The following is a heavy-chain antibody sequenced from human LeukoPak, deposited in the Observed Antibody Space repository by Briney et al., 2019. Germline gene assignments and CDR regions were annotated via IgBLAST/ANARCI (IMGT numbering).Heavy chain of an antibody. Sequence: SETLSLTCTVSGGSISSYYWSWVRQPPGKGLEWIGYIYYSGSTNYNPPLKSRVTISVDTSKNQFSLKLSSVTAADTAVYYCASSSRTPLRYFDWLLSTDAFDIWGQGTMVTVSS. J-gene: IGHJ3*02. CDR3: ASSSRTPLRYFDWLLSTDAFDI. D-gene: IGHD3-9*01. CDR2: IYYSGST. V-gene: IGHV4-59*01. CDR1: GGSISSYY.